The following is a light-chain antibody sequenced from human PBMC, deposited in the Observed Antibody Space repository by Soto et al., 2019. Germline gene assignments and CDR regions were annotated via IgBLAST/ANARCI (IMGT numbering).Light chain of an antibody. J-gene: IGLJ2*01. CDR1: TGAVTSGHY. CDR3: LLFQGGAVI. Sequence: QAVVTQEPSLTVSPGGTVTLTCGSSTGAVTSGHYPYWFQQKPGQAPRTLIYDATNKHSWTPARFSGSLLGGKAALTLSGAQPEDEAEYYCLLFQGGAVIFGGGTKPTVL. CDR2: DAT. V-gene: IGLV7-46*01.